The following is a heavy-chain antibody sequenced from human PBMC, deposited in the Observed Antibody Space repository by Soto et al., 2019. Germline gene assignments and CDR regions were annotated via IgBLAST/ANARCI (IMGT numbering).Heavy chain of an antibody. D-gene: IGHD4-17*01. CDR2: IIPFFGTT. CDR3: AKSAPMDAGDKYYYDF. V-gene: IGHV1-69*13. J-gene: IGHJ4*02. CDR1: GGTFSTFG. Sequence: SVKVSCKASGGTFSTFGISWVRQAPGQGLEWMGGIIPFFGTTRYSQKFEDRITITADESTNTVYMDLRSLTSEDTAIYYCAKSAPMDAGDKYYYDFWGQGALVTVS.